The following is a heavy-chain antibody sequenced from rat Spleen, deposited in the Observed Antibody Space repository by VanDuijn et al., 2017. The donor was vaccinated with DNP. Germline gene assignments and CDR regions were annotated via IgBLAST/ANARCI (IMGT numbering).Heavy chain of an antibody. J-gene: IGHJ2*01. V-gene: IGHV5S23*01. D-gene: IGHD1-8*01. CDR3: VRDSRDYGSYADYFDY. Sequence: EVQLVESGGGLVQPGNSLKLSCAASGFTFSDYAMAWVRQSPKKGLEWVASITSSGGSTYYPDSVKGRFTISRDNATNTLYLQMNSLRSEDTASYYCVRDSRDYGSYADYFDYWGQGVMVTVSS. CDR2: ITSSGGST. CDR1: GFTFSDYA.